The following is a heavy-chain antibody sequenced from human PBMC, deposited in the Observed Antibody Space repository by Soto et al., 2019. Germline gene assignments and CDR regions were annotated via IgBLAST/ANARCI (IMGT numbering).Heavy chain of an antibody. Sequence: QVQLVQSGPEVKMPGASVKVSCKTSGYIFPDYGLAWLRQAPGQRPEWMGWVSTNSADTNYAQKFQGRVTMTTDRSTTTTYMELRSLTADDTAVYYCARELSTDSRASSSLAYWGQGTLVTVSS. CDR1: GYIFPDYG. J-gene: IGHJ4*02. CDR3: ARELSTDSRASSSLAY. V-gene: IGHV1-18*01. CDR2: VSTNSADT. D-gene: IGHD3-16*01.